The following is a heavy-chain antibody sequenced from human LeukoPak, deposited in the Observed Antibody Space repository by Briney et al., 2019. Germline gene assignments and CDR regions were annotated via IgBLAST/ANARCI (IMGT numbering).Heavy chain of an antibody. CDR3: VRNLAVAGTCFDS. CDR1: GFTFRNYW. CDR2: IKQDGSDR. D-gene: IGHD6-19*01. Sequence: GGSLRLSCAASGFTFRNYWMSWVRQAPGTGLEWVANIKQDGSDRNYVASVRGRFTISRDNAESSLYLQMNTLRAEDTAVYHCVRNLAVAGTCFDSWGQGTLVTVSS. J-gene: IGHJ4*02. V-gene: IGHV3-7*03.